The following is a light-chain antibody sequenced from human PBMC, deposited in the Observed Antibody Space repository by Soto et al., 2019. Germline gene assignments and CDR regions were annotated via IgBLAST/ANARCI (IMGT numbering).Light chain of an antibody. CDR1: QDIRSD. CDR3: LQDDTYPLT. CDR2: GAS. Sequence: AIQMTQSPSSLSASVGDRVTVTCRASQDIRSDLGWYQQKPGKAPQLLIYGASRLQNGVPSRFSGSGYGTDFTLTISSLQPEDVATYYCLQDDTYPLTFGGGTKV. V-gene: IGKV1-6*02. J-gene: IGKJ4*01.